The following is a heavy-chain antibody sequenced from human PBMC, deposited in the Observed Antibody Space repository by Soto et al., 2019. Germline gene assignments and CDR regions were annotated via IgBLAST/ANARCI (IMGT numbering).Heavy chain of an antibody. CDR2: SFYAGTT. D-gene: IGHD3-16*01. CDR3: ARFGRGRFDS. Sequence: QVQLRESGPGLVEPSQTLSLTCTVSGASISSGDHYWSWIRQTPGKGLEWIGYSFYAGTTYYNPSLKSRVTISVDTSKNQFSLKLSSVTAADTALYYCARFGRGRFDSWGQGTLVTVSS. J-gene: IGHJ4*02. V-gene: IGHV4-30-4*01. CDR1: GASISSGDHY.